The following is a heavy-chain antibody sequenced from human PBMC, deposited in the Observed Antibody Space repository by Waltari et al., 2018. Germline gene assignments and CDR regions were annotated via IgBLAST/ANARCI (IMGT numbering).Heavy chain of an antibody. V-gene: IGHV4-38-2*01. CDR1: GYSISSGYY. CDR2: IYHRGST. CDR3: ARRITGTTDWFDP. Sequence: VQLQESGPGLVKPSETLSLTCAVSGYSISSGYYWGWIRQPPGKGLEWIGSIYHRGSTYYNPSLKSRVTISVDTSKNQFSLKLSAVTAADTAVYYCARRITGTTDWFDPWGQGTLVTVSS. J-gene: IGHJ5*02. D-gene: IGHD1-20*01.